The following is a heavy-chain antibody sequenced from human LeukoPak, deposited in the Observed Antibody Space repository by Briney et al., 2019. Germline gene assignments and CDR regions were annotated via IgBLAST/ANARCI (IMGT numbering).Heavy chain of an antibody. CDR1: GFTFSSYW. V-gene: IGHV3-7*01. CDR2: IKQDGNEK. Sequence: GGSLRLSCAASGFTFSSYWMSWVRQAPGKGLEWVANIKQDGNEKYYVDSVKGRFTISRDNAKNSLYLQMNSLRAEDTAVYYCARDFSTKYSSGWSDFDYWGQGTLVTVSS. D-gene: IGHD6-19*01. J-gene: IGHJ4*02. CDR3: ARDFSTKYSSGWSDFDY.